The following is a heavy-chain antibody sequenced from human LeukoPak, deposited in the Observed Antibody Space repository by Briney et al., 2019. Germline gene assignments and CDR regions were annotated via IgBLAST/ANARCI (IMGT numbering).Heavy chain of an antibody. CDR3: ASDADYYGSGRGPFDP. CDR2: ISAYNGNT. V-gene: IGHV1-18*01. Sequence: ASVKVSCKASGYTFTSYGISWVRQAPGQGLEWMGWISAYNGNTNYAQKFQGRVTMTRDMSTSTVYMELSSLRSEDTAVYYCASDADYYGSGRGPFDPWGQGTLVTVSS. D-gene: IGHD3-10*01. J-gene: IGHJ5*02. CDR1: GYTFTSYG.